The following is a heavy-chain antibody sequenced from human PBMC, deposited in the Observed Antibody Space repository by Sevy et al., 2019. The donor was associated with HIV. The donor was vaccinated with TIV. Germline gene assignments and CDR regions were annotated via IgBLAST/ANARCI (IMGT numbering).Heavy chain of an antibody. CDR2: ISSNSDTI. D-gene: IGHD4-17*01. J-gene: IGHJ6*02. V-gene: IGHV3-11*01. Sequence: GGSLRLSCAASGFTLSDYYMGWIRQAPGKGLQWISYISSNSDTIYYADSVKGRFTISRDNAKNSLYLQMSSLRAEDTAVYYCTRDHVKDGDLGDYYYYAMDVWGQGTTVTVSS. CDR1: GFTLSDYY. CDR3: TRDHVKDGDLGDYYYYAMDV.